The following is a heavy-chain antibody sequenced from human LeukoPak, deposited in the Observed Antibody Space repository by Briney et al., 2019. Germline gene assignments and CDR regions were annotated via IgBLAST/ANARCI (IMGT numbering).Heavy chain of an antibody. J-gene: IGHJ4*02. CDR2: ISAYNGNT. Sequence: ASVTVSCKASGYTFTSYGISWVRQGPGQGLEWMGWISAYNGNTNYAQKLQGRVTMTTDTSTSTAYMELRSLRSDDTAVYYCARLVASNYDILTGYPGFDYWGQGTLVTVSS. CDR1: GYTFTSYG. CDR3: ARLVASNYDILTGYPGFDY. D-gene: IGHD3-9*01. V-gene: IGHV1-18*01.